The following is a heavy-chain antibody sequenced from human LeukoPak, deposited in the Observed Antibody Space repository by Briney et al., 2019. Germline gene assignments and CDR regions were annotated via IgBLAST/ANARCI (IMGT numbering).Heavy chain of an antibody. CDR1: GFTFSSYS. V-gene: IGHV3-48*01. J-gene: IGHJ6*02. Sequence: GGSLRLSCAASGFTFSSYSMNWVRQAPGKGLEWVSYIRSSSSTIYYADSVKGRFTISRDNAKNSLYLQMNSLRAEDTAVYYCARDGPQYYYDSSGYPRDNYYYGMDVWGQGTTVTVSS. CDR2: IRSSSSTI. CDR3: ARDGPQYYYDSSGYPRDNYYYGMDV. D-gene: IGHD3-22*01.